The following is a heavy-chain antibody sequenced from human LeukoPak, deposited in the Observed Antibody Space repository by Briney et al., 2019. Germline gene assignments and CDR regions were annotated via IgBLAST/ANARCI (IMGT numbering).Heavy chain of an antibody. CDR2: IYYSGST. V-gene: IGHV4-39*07. D-gene: IGHD1-26*01. CDR1: GGSISSSSYY. J-gene: IGHJ3*02. Sequence: SETLSLTCTVSGGSISSSSYYWGWIRQPPGKGLEWIGSIYYSGSTYYNPSLKSRVTISVDTSKNQFSLKLSSVTAADTAVYYCARDDRGVGASAFDIWGQGTMVTVSS. CDR3: ARDDRGVGASAFDI.